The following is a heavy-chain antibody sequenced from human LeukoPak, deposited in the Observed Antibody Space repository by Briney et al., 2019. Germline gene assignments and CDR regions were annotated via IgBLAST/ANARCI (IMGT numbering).Heavy chain of an antibody. Sequence: ASVKVSCKASGYTFTSYAMNWVRQAPGQGLEWMGGIIPILRTSNYAQKFQGRVTMTRDTSTSTVYMELSSLRSGDTAVYFCARQQGLQNLNFDYWGQGTLVTVSS. CDR2: IIPILRTS. V-gene: IGHV1-69*05. CDR3: ARQQGLQNLNFDY. CDR1: GYTFTSYA. J-gene: IGHJ4*02. D-gene: IGHD4-11*01.